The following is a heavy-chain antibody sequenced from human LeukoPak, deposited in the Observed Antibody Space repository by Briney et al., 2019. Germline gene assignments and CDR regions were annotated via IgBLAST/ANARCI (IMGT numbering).Heavy chain of an antibody. Sequence: GSLILSCAASGFTFCSYAMSWVRQAPAKGLVWVSSISRSGGGTYYADSVKGRFTISRDNSKNTLYLQMNSLTAEDRAVYYCARDAFQDSRSYYSPVDCWGQGTLVTDCS. CDR2: ISRSGGGT. CDR1: GFTFCSYA. V-gene: IGHV3-23*01. CDR3: ARDAFQDSRSYYSPVDC. D-gene: IGHD6-13*01. J-gene: IGHJ4*02.